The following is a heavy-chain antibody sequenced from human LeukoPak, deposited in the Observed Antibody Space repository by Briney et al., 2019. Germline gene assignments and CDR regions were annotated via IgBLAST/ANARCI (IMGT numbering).Heavy chain of an antibody. CDR3: ARAQSNQMATKI. V-gene: IGHV4-38-2*02. Sequence: SETLSLTCSVSGYSISSGYYWGWVRQAPGKGLEWIGSIDRSGSTNYNPSLKSRVTISVDTSKNQFSLKLSSVTAADTAVYYCARAQSNQMATKIWGQGTLVTVSS. CDR2: IDRSGST. J-gene: IGHJ4*02. D-gene: IGHD5-24*01. CDR1: GYSISSGYY.